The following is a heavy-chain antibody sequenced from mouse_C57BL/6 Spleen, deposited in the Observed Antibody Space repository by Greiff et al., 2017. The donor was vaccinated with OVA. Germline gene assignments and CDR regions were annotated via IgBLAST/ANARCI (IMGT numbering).Heavy chain of an antibody. V-gene: IGHV1-18*01. CDR1: GYTFTDYN. CDR2: INPNNGGT. J-gene: IGHJ1*03. CDR3: ARRALDSSGNWYFDV. Sequence: VQLQQSGPELVKPGASVKIPCKASGYTFTDYNMDWVKQSHGKSLEWIGDINPNNGGTIYNQKFKGKATLTVDKSSSTAYMELRSLTSEDTAVYYCARRALDSSGNWYFDVWGTGTTVTVSS. D-gene: IGHD3-2*02.